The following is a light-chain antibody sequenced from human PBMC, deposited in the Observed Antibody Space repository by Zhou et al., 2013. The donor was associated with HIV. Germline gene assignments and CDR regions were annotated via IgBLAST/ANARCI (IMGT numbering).Light chain of an antibody. Sequence: GDRVTITCRAGQDISNYLAWYQQKPGKVPKLLMYAASTLQSGVPSRFSGSGSGTDFTLTISSLQPEDVATYYCQKYNSDPWTFGQGTKVEIK. CDR2: AAS. V-gene: IGKV1-27*01. CDR3: QKYNSDPWT. CDR1: QDISNY. J-gene: IGKJ1*01.